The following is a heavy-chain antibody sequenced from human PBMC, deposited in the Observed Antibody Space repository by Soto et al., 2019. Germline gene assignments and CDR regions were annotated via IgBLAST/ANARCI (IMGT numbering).Heavy chain of an antibody. CDR3: ARDRQYYDSSGYYSSYYYYGMDV. D-gene: IGHD3-22*01. V-gene: IGHV4-31*03. Sequence: SETLSLTCTVSGGSISSGGYYWSWIRQHPGKGLEWIGYIYYSGSTYYNPSLKSRVTISVDTSKNHFSLKLSSVTAADTAVYYCARDRQYYDSSGYYSSYYYYGMDVWGQGTTVTVSS. J-gene: IGHJ6*02. CDR2: IYYSGST. CDR1: GGSISSGGYY.